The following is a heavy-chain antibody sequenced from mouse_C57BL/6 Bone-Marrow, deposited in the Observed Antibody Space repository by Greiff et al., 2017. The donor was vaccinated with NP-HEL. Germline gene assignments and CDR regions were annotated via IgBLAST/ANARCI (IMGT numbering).Heavy chain of an antibody. D-gene: IGHD1-1*01. Sequence: QVQLKQPGAELVKPGASVKMSCKASGYTFTSYWITWVKQRPGQGLEWIGDIYPGSGSTNYNEKFKSKATLTVDTSSSTAYMQLSSLTSEDSAVYYCAREGALRYYFDYWGQGTTLTVSS. V-gene: IGHV1-55*01. CDR1: GYTFTSYW. CDR2: IYPGSGST. J-gene: IGHJ2*01. CDR3: AREGALRYYFDY.